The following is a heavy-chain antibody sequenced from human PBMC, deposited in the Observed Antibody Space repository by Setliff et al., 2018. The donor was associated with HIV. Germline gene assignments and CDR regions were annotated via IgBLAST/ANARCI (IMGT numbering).Heavy chain of an antibody. V-gene: IGHV1-3*01. D-gene: IGHD3-3*01. J-gene: IGHJ4*02. CDR2: INAGNGNT. CDR1: GYTFTSYA. Sequence: ASVKVSCKASGYTFTSYAMHWVRQAPGQRLEWMGWINAGNGNTKYSQKFQGRVTITRATSARKAYMELSSLRSEDTAVYYCASSTVTVFGVVPYYFDYWGQGTLVTVSS. CDR3: ASSTVTVFGVVPYYFDY.